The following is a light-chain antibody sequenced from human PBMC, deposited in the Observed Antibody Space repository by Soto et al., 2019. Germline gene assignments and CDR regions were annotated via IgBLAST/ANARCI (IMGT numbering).Light chain of an antibody. CDR3: MQGTYWPRLT. V-gene: IGKV2-30*01. J-gene: IGKJ4*01. Sequence: DVVMTQSPLTLPVTLGQPASISCRSSQSLVYSDGNTYLNWFHQRPGQSPRRLIYKVSNRDSGVPARFSGSGSGTDFTLKISRVEAEDVGVYYCMQGTYWPRLTFGGGTKVEIK. CDR1: QSLVYSDGNTY. CDR2: KVS.